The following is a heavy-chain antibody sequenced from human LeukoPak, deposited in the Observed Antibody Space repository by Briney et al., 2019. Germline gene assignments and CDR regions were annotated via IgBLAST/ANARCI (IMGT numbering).Heavy chain of an antibody. CDR2: IYYSGST. V-gene: IGHV4-59*01. Sequence: SETLSLTCTVSGGSISSYYWSWIRQPPGKGLEWIGYIYYSGSTNYNPSLKSRVTISVDTSKNQFSLKLSSVTAADTAVYYCANFWSGYYPDYWGQGTLVTVSS. CDR1: GGSISSYY. J-gene: IGHJ4*02. D-gene: IGHD3-3*01. CDR3: ANFWSGYYPDY.